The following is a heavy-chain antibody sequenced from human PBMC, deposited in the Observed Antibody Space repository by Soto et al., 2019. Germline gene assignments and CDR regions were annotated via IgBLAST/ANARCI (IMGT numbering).Heavy chain of an antibody. V-gene: IGHV3-53*01. Sequence: EVQLVESGGGLVQPGGSLRLSCAASGFSVSSKYMSWVRQGPDKGLEWVSVFYTGGTIFYTDSVRGRFTISRDPSKNTLYLQMDSLRAEDTAVYYCARGCGGGSCYSDWDYWGQGTLVTVSS. CDR3: ARGCGGGSCYSDWDY. CDR2: FYTGGTI. J-gene: IGHJ4*02. D-gene: IGHD2-15*01. CDR1: GFSVSSKY.